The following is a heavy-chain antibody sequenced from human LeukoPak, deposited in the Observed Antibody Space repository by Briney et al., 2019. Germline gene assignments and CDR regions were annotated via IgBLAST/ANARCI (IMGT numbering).Heavy chain of an antibody. V-gene: IGHV4-59*01. D-gene: IGHD1-26*01. CDR1: GASISSYY. J-gene: IGHJ5*02. CDR2: IYIRGST. Sequence: SETLSLTCSVSGASISSYYWNWLRQPPGKGLEWIGNIYIRGSTNYKPSLESRVTISLDTSKDQFSLKLTSVTAADTAFYYCAKDWELGSWGQGTLVTVSS. CDR3: AKDWELGS.